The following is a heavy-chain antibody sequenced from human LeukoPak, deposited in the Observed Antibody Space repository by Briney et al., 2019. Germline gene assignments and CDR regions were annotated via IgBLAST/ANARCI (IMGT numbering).Heavy chain of an antibody. CDR2: ISYDGSNK. J-gene: IGHJ4*02. D-gene: IGHD6-13*01. CDR1: GFTFSSYA. Sequence: GGSLRLSCAASGFTFSSYAMHWVRQAPGKGLEWVAVISYDGSNKYYADSVKGRFTISRDNSKNTLYLQMNSLRAEDTAVYYCARDSCSSSWYSFDYWGQGTLVTVSS. CDR3: ARDSCSSSWYSFDY. V-gene: IGHV3-30-3*01.